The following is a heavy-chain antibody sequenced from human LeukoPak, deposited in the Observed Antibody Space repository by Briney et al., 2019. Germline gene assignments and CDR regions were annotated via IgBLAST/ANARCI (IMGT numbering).Heavy chain of an antibody. V-gene: IGHV1-18*01. D-gene: IGHD3-3*01. Sequence: ASVKVSCKASGYTFTSYGISWVRQAPGQGLEWMGWISAYNGNTNYAQKLQGRVTMTTDTSTSTAYMELRSLRSDVTAVYYCARVWEDTIFGVADLDYWGQGTLVTVSS. CDR2: ISAYNGNT. CDR3: ARVWEDTIFGVADLDY. J-gene: IGHJ4*02. CDR1: GYTFTSYG.